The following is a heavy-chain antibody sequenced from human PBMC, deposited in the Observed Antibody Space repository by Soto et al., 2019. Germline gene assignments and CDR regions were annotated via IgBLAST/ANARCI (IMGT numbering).Heavy chain of an antibody. CDR2: ILPIFGTT. CDR1: GGTFNTYN. D-gene: IGHD7-27*01. V-gene: IGHV1-69*01. CDR3: ARDETGDSYYYYYGMDV. Sequence: QVQLVQSGAEVQKPGSSVQVSCKASGGTFNTYNINWVRQAPGQGLEWMGGILPIFGTTNYAQRFQGRVTITADDSTSTDYMELISLRSEDTAVYYCARDETGDSYYYYYGMDVWGQGTTVTVTS. J-gene: IGHJ6*02.